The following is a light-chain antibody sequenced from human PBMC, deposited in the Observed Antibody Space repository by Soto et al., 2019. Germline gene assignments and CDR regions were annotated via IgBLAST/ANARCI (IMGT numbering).Light chain of an antibody. CDR1: QGYRSD. V-gene: IGKV1-33*01. J-gene: IGKJ4*01. CDR2: DAS. CDR3: QQYDNLP. Sequence: IQVTQSPSSLSASVGDRVTITCRAVQGYRSDLGWYQQKPGKAPKLLIYDASNLETGVPSRFSGSGSGTDFTFTISSLQPEEIATSYCQQYDNLPFGGGTKVDIK.